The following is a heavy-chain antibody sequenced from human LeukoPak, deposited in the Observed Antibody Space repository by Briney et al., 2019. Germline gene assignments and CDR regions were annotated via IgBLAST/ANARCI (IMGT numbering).Heavy chain of an antibody. CDR3: AKDLGSGSYSSD. Sequence: GGSLRLSCAASGFTFSSYGMHWVRRAPGKGLEWVAFIRYDGSNKYYADSVKGRFTISRDNSKNTLYLQMNSLRAEDTAVYYCAKDLGSGSYSSDWGQGTLVTVSS. V-gene: IGHV3-30*02. CDR2: IRYDGSNK. CDR1: GFTFSSYG. D-gene: IGHD3-10*02. J-gene: IGHJ4*02.